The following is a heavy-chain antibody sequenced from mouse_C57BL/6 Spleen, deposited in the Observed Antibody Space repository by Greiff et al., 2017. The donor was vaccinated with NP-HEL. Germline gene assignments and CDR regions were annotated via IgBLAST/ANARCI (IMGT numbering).Heavy chain of an antibody. D-gene: IGHD1-1*01. Sequence: EVQLQQSGPELVKPGASVKIPCKASGYTFTDYNMDWVKQSHGKSLEWIGDINPNNGGTIYNQKFKGKATLTVDKSSSTAYMELRSLTAEDTAVYYCASSEILVLRDYYAMDYWGQGTSVTVSS. J-gene: IGHJ4*01. CDR1: GYTFTDYN. CDR3: ASSEILVLRDYYAMDY. V-gene: IGHV1-18*01. CDR2: INPNNGGT.